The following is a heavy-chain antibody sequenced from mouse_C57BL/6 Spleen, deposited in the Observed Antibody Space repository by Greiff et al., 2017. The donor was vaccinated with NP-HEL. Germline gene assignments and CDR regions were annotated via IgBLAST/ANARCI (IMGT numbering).Heavy chain of an antibody. CDR1: GYTFTGYW. J-gene: IGHJ4*01. CDR2: ILPGSGST. V-gene: IGHV1-9*01. CDR3: ANEKELDG. Sequence: VQLQQSGAELMKPGASAKLSCKATGYTFTGYWIEWVKQRPGHGLEWIGEILPGSGSTNYNEKFKGKATFTADTSSNTAYMQLSSQTTEDSAIYHCANEKELDGWGQGTSASGCS.